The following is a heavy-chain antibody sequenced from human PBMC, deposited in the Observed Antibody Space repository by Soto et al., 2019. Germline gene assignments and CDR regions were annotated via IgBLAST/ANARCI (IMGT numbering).Heavy chain of an antibody. Sequence: LRLSCAASGFTFSSYWMSWVRQAPGKGLEWVANIKQDGSEKYYVDSVKGRFTISRDNAKNSLYLQMNSLRAEDTAVYYCARIVLGRYFAWDRQGYFDYWGQGTLVTVSS. V-gene: IGHV3-7*01. D-gene: IGHD3-9*01. CDR2: IKQDGSEK. J-gene: IGHJ4*02. CDR1: GFTFSSYW. CDR3: ARIVLGRYFAWDRQGYFDY.